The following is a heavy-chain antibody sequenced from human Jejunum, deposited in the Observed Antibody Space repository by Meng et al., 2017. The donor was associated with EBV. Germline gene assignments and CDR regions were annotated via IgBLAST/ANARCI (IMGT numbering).Heavy chain of an antibody. D-gene: IGHD6-19*01. J-gene: IGHJ5*02. V-gene: IGHV3-30*18. CDR3: AKDLYSSDWYNWFDP. Sequence: QVQLVESGGGVVQPGRSLRLSCAASGFTLSTHGMHWVRQAPGKGLEWVAMIAYDGRSKYYTDSVKGRFTISRDDSNNTLYLQMNSLRVEDTAVYYCAKDLYSSDWYNWFDPWGQGTLVTVSS. CDR1: GFTLSTHG. CDR2: IAYDGRSK.